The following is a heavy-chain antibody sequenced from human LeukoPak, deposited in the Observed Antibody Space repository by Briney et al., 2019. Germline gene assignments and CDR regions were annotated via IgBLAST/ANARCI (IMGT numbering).Heavy chain of an antibody. Sequence: GGSLRLSCAASGFTFSSYAMSWVRQAPGKGLEWVSAISGSGGSTYYADSVKGRFTISRDNSKNTLYLQMNSLRAEDTAVYYCAKLPTRLPSQPIDYWGQGTLVTVSS. V-gene: IGHV3-23*01. D-gene: IGHD1-1*01. CDR1: GFTFSSYA. CDR3: AKLPTRLPSQPIDY. CDR2: ISGSGGST. J-gene: IGHJ4*02.